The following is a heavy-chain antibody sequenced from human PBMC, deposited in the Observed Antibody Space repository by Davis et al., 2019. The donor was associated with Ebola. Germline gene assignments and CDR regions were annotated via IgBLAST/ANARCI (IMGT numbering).Heavy chain of an antibody. CDR1: GFTFSSYA. CDR3: ARASFGYNSGWYADY. V-gene: IGHV3-30-3*01. CDR2: ISYDGSNK. D-gene: IGHD6-19*01. J-gene: IGHJ4*02. Sequence: AGSLSLSCAASGFTFSSYAMHWVRQAPGKGLEWVAVISYDGSNKYYADSVKGRFTISRDNSKNTLYLQMNSLRSDDTAVFYCARASFGYNSGWYADYWGPGSLVTVSS.